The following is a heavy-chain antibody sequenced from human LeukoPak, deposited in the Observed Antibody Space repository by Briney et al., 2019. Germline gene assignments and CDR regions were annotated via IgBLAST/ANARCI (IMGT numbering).Heavy chain of an antibody. CDR1: GFTFSSYW. J-gene: IGHJ4*02. D-gene: IGHD2-15*01. CDR2: IKQDGSEK. V-gene: IGHV3-7*01. CDR3: ARLLGYCSGGSCYSIRFDY. Sequence: GGSLRLSCAASGFTFSSYWMSWVRQAPGKGLEWVANIKQDGSEKYYGDSVKGRLTISRDNAKNSLYLQMNSLRAEDTAVYYCARLLGYCSGGSCYSIRFDYWGQGTLVTVSS.